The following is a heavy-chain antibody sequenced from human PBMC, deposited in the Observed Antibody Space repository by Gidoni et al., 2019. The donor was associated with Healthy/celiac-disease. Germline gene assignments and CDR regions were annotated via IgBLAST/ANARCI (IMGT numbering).Heavy chain of an antibody. Sequence: EVQLLESGGGLVQPGGSLWLSCAASGFTFSRYALSWVRQAPGKGLVWVAAISGSGGSTYYADSVKGRFTISRGNSKNKLYLQMNSLRAEDTAVYYCAGGYSTDAFDIWGKGTMVTVSS. CDR2: ISGSGGST. V-gene: IGHV3-23*01. D-gene: IGHD5-18*01. CDR1: GFTFSRYA. CDR3: AGGYSTDAFDI. J-gene: IGHJ3*02.